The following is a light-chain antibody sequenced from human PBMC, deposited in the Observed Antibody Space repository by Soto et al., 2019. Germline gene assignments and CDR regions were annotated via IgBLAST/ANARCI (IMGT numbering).Light chain of an antibody. CDR1: QSVLYSSNNRNY. CDR2: WTS. Sequence: DIVMTQSHDYLAVSLGERATINCKSSQSVLYSSNNRNYLAWYQQKPGQPPKLLIYWTSTRESGVPDRFSGSGSGTDFSLTISSLQAEDVAVYYCQQYFIPPLTFGPGTKVDIK. J-gene: IGKJ1*01. CDR3: QQYFIPPLT. V-gene: IGKV4-1*01.